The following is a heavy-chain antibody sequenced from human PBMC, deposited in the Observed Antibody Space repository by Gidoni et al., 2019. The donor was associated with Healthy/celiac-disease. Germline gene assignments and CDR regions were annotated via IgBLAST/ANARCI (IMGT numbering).Heavy chain of an antibody. D-gene: IGHD2-2*01. CDR2: GNT. Sequence: GNTNYAQKLQGRVTMTTDTSTSTAYMELRSLRSDDTAVYYCARDIVVPAQGWFDPWGQGTLVTVSS. CDR3: ARDIVVPAQGWFDP. J-gene: IGHJ5*02. V-gene: IGHV1-18*01.